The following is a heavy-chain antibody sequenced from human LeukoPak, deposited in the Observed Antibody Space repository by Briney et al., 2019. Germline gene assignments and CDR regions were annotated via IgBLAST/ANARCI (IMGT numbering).Heavy chain of an antibody. J-gene: IGHJ3*02. V-gene: IGHV3-21*01. Sequence: GGSLRLSCAASGLTFSSYSMIWVRQAPGKGLEWVSSISSGSNYIYYADSVKGRFTISRDNAKNTLYLQMNSLRAEDTAVYYCAREFRVLPDMWGQGTMVTVSS. CDR3: AREFRVLPDM. CDR1: GLTFSSYS. D-gene: IGHD3-10*01. CDR2: ISSGSNYI.